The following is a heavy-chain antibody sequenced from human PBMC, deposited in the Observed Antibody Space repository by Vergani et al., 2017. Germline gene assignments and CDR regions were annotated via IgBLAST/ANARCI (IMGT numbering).Heavy chain of an antibody. CDR2: ISGNNDDV. J-gene: IGHJ3*01. CDR3: VRDVRVSRT. CDR1: GFSFRGHG. Sequence: VHLVESGGGVVQPGRSLTLSCVASGFSFRGHGMNWVRQAPGKGLEWVSSISGNNDDVYYADSVKGRFTISRDNAKNSLYLDMSSLRAEDTAVYYCVRDVRVSRTWGQGTLVAVSS. V-gene: IGHV3-21*01.